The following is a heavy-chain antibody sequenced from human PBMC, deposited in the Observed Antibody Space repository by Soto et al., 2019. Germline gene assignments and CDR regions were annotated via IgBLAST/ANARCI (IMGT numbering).Heavy chain of an antibody. CDR2: IYYSGST. V-gene: IGHV4-30-4*01. J-gene: IGHJ4*02. CDR3: ARSSKYDFWSGYYNFDY. Sequence: SETLSLTCTVSGGSISSGDYYWSWIRQPPGKGLEWIGYIYYSGSTYYNPSLKSRVTISVDTSKNQFSLKLSSVTAADTAVYYCARSSKYDFWSGYYNFDYWGQGTLVTVSS. D-gene: IGHD3-3*01. CDR1: GGSISSGDYY.